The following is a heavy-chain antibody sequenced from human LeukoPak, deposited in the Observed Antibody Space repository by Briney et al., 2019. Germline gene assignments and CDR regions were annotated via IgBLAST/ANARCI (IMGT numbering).Heavy chain of an antibody. D-gene: IGHD2-2*01. CDR2: ISGDGGST. J-gene: IGHJ5*02. CDR3: AKDNRGGYCSSTSCYAWFDP. V-gene: IGHV3-43*02. Sequence: GGSLRLSCAASGFTFSSYAMSWVRQAPGKGLEWVSLISGDGGSTYYADSVKGRFTISRDNSKNSLYLQMNSLRTEDTALYYCAKDNRGGYCSSTSCYAWFDPWGQGTLVTVSS. CDR1: GFTFSSYA.